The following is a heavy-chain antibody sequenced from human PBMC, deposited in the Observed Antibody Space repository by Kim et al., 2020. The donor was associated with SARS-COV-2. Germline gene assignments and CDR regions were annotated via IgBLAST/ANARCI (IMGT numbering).Heavy chain of an antibody. J-gene: IGHJ4*02. CDR3: AKTGHSSSSRGYYFES. D-gene: IGHD6-6*01. V-gene: IGHV3-23*01. Sequence: DPVKARFIISRANSRDTLYLQMSSLRVEDTAVYYCAKTGHSSSSRGYYFESWGQGTLVTVSS.